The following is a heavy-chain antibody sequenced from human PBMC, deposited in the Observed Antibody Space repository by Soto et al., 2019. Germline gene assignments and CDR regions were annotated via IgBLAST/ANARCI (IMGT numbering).Heavy chain of an antibody. CDR1: GFTFSSYG. CDR2: IWYDGSNK. CDR3: ARDVDYYDH. V-gene: IGHV3-33*01. J-gene: IGHJ4*02. D-gene: IGHD5-12*01. Sequence: VQLVESGGGVVQPGRSLRLSCAASGFTFSSYGMHWVRQAPGKGLGWVAVIWYDGSNKYYADSVKGRFTISRDNSKNTLYLQMNSLRAEDTAVYYCARDVDYYDHWGQGTLVTVSS.